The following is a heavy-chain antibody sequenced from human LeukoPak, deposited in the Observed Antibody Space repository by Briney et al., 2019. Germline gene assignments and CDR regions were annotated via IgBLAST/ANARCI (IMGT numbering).Heavy chain of an antibody. D-gene: IGHD4-17*01. CDR1: GITFRSYG. CDR2: IWYDGSNK. V-gene: IGHV3-30*02. J-gene: IGHJ4*02. Sequence: GGSLRLSCAASGITFRSYGMHWVRQAPGKGLEWVAFIWYDGSNKYYADSVKGRFTISRDNSKNTLYLQMNSLRAEDTAVYYCANEIRPNDYWGQGTQVTVSS. CDR3: ANEIRPNDY.